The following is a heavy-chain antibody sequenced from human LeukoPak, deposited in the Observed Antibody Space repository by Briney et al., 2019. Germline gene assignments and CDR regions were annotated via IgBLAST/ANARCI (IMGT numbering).Heavy chain of an antibody. J-gene: IGHJ5*02. CDR2: ISAYNGNT. D-gene: IGHD1-26*01. CDR1: GYTFTSYG. CDR3: ARVEMAHSGGPDYWFDP. V-gene: IGHV1-18*01. Sequence: ASVKVSCKASGYTFTSYGISWVRQAPGQGLEWMGWISAYNGNTNYAQKLQGRVTMTTDTSTSTAYMELRSLRSDDTAVYYCARVEMAHSGGPDYWFDPWGQGTLVTVSS.